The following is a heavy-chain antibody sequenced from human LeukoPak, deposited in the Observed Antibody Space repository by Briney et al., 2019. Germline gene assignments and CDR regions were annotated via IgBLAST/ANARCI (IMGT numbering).Heavy chain of an antibody. J-gene: IGHJ4*02. Sequence: PGGSLRLSCAASGFTFSSYSMNWVRQAPGKGLEWVSSISSSSSYIYYADSVKGRFTISRDNSKNTLYLQMNSLRAEDTAVYYCARDLSDDSSGYSDYWGQGTLVTVSS. D-gene: IGHD3-22*01. CDR1: GFTFSSYS. V-gene: IGHV3-21*01. CDR2: ISSSSSYI. CDR3: ARDLSDDSSGYSDY.